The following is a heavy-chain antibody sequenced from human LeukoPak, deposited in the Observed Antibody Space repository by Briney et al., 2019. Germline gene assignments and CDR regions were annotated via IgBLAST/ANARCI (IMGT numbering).Heavy chain of an antibody. V-gene: IGHV4-4*02. J-gene: IGHJ5*02. D-gene: IGHD5-12*01. CDR1: GDSIRSSNW. Sequence: PSETLSLTCAVSGDSIRSSNWWSWVRQPPGKGLEWIAEIYDSGTTNYNPSLKSRVTMSVDKSKNQFSLTLNSVTAADTAVYYCARYFSGYSAYDSWGQGTLVIVSS. CDR2: IYDSGTT. CDR3: ARYFSGYSAYDS.